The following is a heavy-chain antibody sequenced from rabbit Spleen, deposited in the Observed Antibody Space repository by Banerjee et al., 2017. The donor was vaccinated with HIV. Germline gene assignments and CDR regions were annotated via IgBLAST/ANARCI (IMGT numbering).Heavy chain of an antibody. CDR1: GFSLSYNYV. CDR3: ARTNPDNVQLTRLDL. CDR2: INSKSGEN. Sequence: QEQLEESGGGLVKPGGSLVLTCKASGFSLSYNYVICWVRQAPGKGLEWIACINSKSGENVYATWAKGRFTISKTSSTTVTLQMTSLTAADTATYFCARTNPDNVQLTRLDLWGQGTLVTVS. D-gene: IGHD7-1*01. J-gene: IGHJ3*01. V-gene: IGHV1S45*01.